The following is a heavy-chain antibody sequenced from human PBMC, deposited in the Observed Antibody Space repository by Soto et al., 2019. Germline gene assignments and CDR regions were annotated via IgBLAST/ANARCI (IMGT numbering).Heavy chain of an antibody. D-gene: IGHD3-3*01. J-gene: IGHJ6*02. CDR2: INPNSGGT. CDR1: GYTFTGYY. Sequence: ASVKVSCKASGYTFTGYYMHWVRQAPGQGLEWMGWINPNSGGTNYAQKFQGRVTMTRDTSISTAYMELSRLRSDDTAVYYCARDIYYDFWSGSHYYYGMDVWGQGTTVTVSS. V-gene: IGHV1-2*02. CDR3: ARDIYYDFWSGSHYYYGMDV.